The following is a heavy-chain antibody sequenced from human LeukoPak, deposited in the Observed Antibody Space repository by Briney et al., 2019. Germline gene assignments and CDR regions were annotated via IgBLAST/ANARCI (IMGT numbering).Heavy chain of an antibody. Sequence: PSETLSLTCSVSDDSITIYYWTWIRQPPGKGLEWIGYIDHTGTTNYNPSLNSRVTISRDTSKNHFSLQLSSVTAADTAVYFCARGRVSSSTWHSTYYYYFYMDVWGKGTTVTVSS. CDR1: DDSITIYY. J-gene: IGHJ6*03. CDR3: ARGRVSSSTWHSTYYYYFYMDV. CDR2: IDHTGTT. V-gene: IGHV4-59*01. D-gene: IGHD4-11*01.